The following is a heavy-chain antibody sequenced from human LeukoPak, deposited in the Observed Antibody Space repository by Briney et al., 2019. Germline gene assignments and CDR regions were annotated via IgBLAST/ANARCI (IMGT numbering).Heavy chain of an antibody. V-gene: IGHV3-30*18. CDR1: GFTFRNYG. CDR3: ANPQSRGYDYLDY. D-gene: IGHD5-12*01. Sequence: GGSLRLSCAVSGFTFRNYGMHWVRQAPGKGLEWVAVISIDGSEKYYADSVKGRFTISRDNSKNTLYLQMNSLRGDDTAVYYRANPQSRGYDYLDYWGQGTLVTVSS. J-gene: IGHJ4*02. CDR2: ISIDGSEK.